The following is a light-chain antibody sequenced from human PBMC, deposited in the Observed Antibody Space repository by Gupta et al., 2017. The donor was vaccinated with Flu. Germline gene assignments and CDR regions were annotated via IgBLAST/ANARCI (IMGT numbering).Light chain of an antibody. J-gene: IGLJ1*01. Sequence: GTRSDIGDYKYVSWYQQFPGKAPNLIISEVSYRPSGVSSRFSGSKSGNTASLTISGLQAEDEADYYCSSYSTSNTLVFGTGTQVTVL. CDR1: RSDIGDYKY. CDR2: EVS. V-gene: IGLV2-14*01. CDR3: SSYSTSNTLV.